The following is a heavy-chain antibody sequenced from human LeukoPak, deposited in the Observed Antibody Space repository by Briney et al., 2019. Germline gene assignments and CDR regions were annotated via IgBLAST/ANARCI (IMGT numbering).Heavy chain of an antibody. J-gene: IGHJ5*02. CDR1: GGSISSSDYY. Sequence: SETLSLTCTVPGGSISSSDYYWGWIRQPPGKGLEWIGNIYYTGSSSYNSSLKSRVTISEDTSKNQLSLQLSSVTAADTAVYYCARENYCTNGVCWAFDPWGQGTLVTVSS. D-gene: IGHD2-8*01. V-gene: IGHV4-39*07. CDR3: ARENYCTNGVCWAFDP. CDR2: IYYTGSS.